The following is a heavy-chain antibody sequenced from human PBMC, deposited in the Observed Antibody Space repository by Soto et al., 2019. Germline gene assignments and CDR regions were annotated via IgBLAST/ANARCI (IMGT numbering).Heavy chain of an antibody. D-gene: IGHD6-25*01. Sequence: SVKVSCKASGFPFTSLDINWVRQAPGQGLEWVGYMTPSGYIGFAQKFRGRVSMTRDASTSTVSMELSSLRSDDTAVYYCARYQEAAAFNDWGQGTLVTLSS. CDR3: ARYQEAAAFND. CDR1: GFPFTSLD. V-gene: IGHV1-8*01. CDR2: MTPSGYI. J-gene: IGHJ4*02.